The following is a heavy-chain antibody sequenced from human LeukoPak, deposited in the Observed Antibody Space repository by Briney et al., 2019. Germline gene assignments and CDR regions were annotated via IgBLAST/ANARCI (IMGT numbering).Heavy chain of an antibody. D-gene: IGHD2-2*01. CDR3: ARRLVTAGITDFFDS. J-gene: IGHJ4*02. Sequence: GGSLRLSCTASGLTFSDHSVRWVRQAPGARREWVSAISPAGDSTTDADSVKGRFTNSRDNPTSTLYLQMNGLTAEDTALYYCARRLVTAGITDFFDSWGQGTLVSVSS. V-gene: IGHV3-23*01. CDR2: ISPAGDST. CDR1: GLTFSDHS.